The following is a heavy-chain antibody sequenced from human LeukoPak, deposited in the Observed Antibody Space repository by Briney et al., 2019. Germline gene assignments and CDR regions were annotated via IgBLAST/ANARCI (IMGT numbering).Heavy chain of an antibody. CDR2: INHSGST. CDR1: SGSISSSNW. Sequence: SETLSLTCAVSSGSISSSNWWSWVRQPPGKGLEWIGEINHSGSTNYNPSLKSRVTISVDMSDNQFSLKLTSVTAADTAVYYCALGYNDIWELWGQGNMVTVSS. J-gene: IGHJ4*02. D-gene: IGHD1-26*01. CDR3: ALGYNDIWEL. V-gene: IGHV4-4*02.